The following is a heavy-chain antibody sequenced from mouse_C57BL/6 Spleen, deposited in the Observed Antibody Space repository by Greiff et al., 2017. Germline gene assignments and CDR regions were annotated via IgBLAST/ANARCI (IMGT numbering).Heavy chain of an antibody. V-gene: IGHV1-80*01. J-gene: IGHJ2*01. CDR1: GYAFSSYW. Sequence: VQLQQSGAELVKPGASVKISCKAPGYAFSSYWMNWVKQRPGKGLEWIGQIYPGDGDTNYNGKFKGKATLTADKSSSTAYMQLSSLTSEDSAVYFCARRGVAYYFDYWGQGTTLTVSS. D-gene: IGHD1-1*01. CDR2: IYPGDGDT. CDR3: ARRGVAYYFDY.